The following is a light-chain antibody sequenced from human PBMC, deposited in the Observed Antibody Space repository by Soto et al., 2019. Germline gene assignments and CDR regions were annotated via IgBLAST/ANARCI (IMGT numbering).Light chain of an antibody. V-gene: IGKV3-15*01. Sequence: DMVMTQSPATLSVSPGERATLSCRASQSVSSSLAWYQQKPGRSPRLLIYGASTRAIGIPARFSGSGSGTEFTLTISSLQSEDFAVYYCLQYNNWRTFGQGTKVDIK. CDR1: QSVSSS. CDR2: GAS. J-gene: IGKJ1*01. CDR3: LQYNNWRT.